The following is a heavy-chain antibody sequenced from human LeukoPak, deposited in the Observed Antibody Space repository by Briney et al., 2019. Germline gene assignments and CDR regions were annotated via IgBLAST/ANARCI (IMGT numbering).Heavy chain of an antibody. CDR3: GTLLSNGPFDY. Sequence: ASVKVSCKASGYTFTGYYMHWVRQAPGQGLEWMGWIYPNSGATEYAQKFQGRVTMTRDTSISTAYMELSGLRSVDTAVYYCGTLLSNGPFDYWGQGSLVTVSS. J-gene: IGHJ4*02. CDR1: GYTFTGYY. CDR2: IYPNSGAT. V-gene: IGHV1-2*02.